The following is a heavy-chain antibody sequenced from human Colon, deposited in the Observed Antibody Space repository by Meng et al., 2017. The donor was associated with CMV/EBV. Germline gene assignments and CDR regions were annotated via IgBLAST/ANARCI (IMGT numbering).Heavy chain of an antibody. CDR3: ARQPTRSFSFDV. D-gene: IGHD2-15*01. V-gene: IGHV5-51*01. CDR2: IYPGESDI. J-gene: IGHJ3*01. CDR1: GYNFPAHW. Sequence: GESLKISCKGSGYNFPAHWIGWVRQTAGKGLEWVAIIYPGESDIRYSPSFRGQVTISADKSSNTVYLQWNSLKASDSATYFCARQPTRSFSFDVWGQGTMVTVSS.